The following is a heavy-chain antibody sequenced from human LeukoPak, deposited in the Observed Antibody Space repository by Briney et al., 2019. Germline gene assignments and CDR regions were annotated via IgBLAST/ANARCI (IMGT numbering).Heavy chain of an antibody. CDR2: VKSDGSTT. J-gene: IGHJ4*02. Sequence: GGSLRLSCAASGFTLSGYWMHWVRQAPGKGLEWVSRVKSDGSTTSYADSVKGRFTISRDNAKNTLYLQMNSLRAEDTAVYYCARTSSVTPTPSFDSWGQGTLVTVSS. V-gene: IGHV3-74*01. D-gene: IGHD4-17*01. CDR3: ARTSSVTPTPSFDS. CDR1: GFTLSGYW.